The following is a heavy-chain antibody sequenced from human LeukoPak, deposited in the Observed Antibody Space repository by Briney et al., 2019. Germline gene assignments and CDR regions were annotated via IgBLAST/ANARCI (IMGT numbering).Heavy chain of an antibody. V-gene: IGHV1-2*02. CDR3: ARDGEQQWLVLVIGQPRPNWFAP. D-gene: IGHD6-19*01. CDR2: NNPNSGGT. J-gene: IGHJ5*02. CDR1: GYTFTGYY. Sequence: ASVKVSCMACGYTFTGYYMHWVRQAPGQGLEWMEWNNPNSGGTNYAQTLQGRVTMTRDTSISAAYMELGRLSSDDTAVYYCARDGEQQWLVLVIGQPRPNWFAPGGQETRVTVPS.